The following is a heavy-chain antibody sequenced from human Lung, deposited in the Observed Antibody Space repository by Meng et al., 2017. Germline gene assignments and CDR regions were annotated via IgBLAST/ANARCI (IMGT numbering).Heavy chain of an antibody. J-gene: IGHJ4*02. D-gene: IGHD4-11*01. Sequence: VQLRQGGAGLLKPSETLSLTCVGYGGSFSDYYWSWIRHPPGKGLEWIGEINHSGSTNYNPSLESRATISVDASQNNLSLKLSSVTAADSAVYYCARGPTTMAHDFDYWGQGTLVTVSS. CDR3: ARGPTTMAHDFDY. V-gene: IGHV4-34*01. CDR1: GGSFSDYY. CDR2: INHSGST.